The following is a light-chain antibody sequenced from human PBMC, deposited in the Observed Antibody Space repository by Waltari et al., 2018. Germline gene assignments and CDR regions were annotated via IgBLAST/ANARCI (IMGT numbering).Light chain of an antibody. CDR2: ENT. CDR1: SPNIGNNS. V-gene: IGLV1-51*02. J-gene: IGLJ7*01. Sequence: QSVLTQPPSVSAAPGQRVTISCSGGSPNIGNNSVSWYRQFPATAPKLLIYENTERPSGIPGRFSGSKSGTSATLDITGLQAGDEADYYCGTWDSSLSGAVFGGGTHLTVL. CDR3: GTWDSSLSGAV.